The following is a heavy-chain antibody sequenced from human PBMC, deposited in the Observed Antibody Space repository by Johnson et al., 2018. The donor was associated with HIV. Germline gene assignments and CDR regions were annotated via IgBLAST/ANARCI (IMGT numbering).Heavy chain of an antibody. J-gene: IGHJ3*02. CDR1: GFTFSSYG. CDR3: ARGGPIAVETTGAFDI. Sequence: QVQLVESGGGVVQPGGSLRLSCAASGFTFSSYGMHWVRQAPGKGLEWVAFIRYDGSNKYYADSVKGRFTISRDNSKNTLYLQMNSLRAEDTAVYYCARGGPIAVETTGAFDIWGQGTMVTVSS. V-gene: IGHV3-30*02. D-gene: IGHD6-19*01. CDR2: IRYDGSNK.